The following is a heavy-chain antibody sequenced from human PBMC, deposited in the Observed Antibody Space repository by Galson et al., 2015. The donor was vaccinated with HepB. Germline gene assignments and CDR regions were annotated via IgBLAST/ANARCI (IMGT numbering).Heavy chain of an antibody. CDR3: ARDGDYYGSGSYL. D-gene: IGHD3-10*01. Sequence: SLRLSCAASGFTFSSYWMSWVRQAPGKGLEWVANIKQDGSEKYYVDSVKGRFTISRDNAKNSLYLQMNSLRAEDTAVYYCARDGDYYGSGSYLWGQGTTVTVSS. J-gene: IGHJ6*02. CDR1: GFTFSSYW. V-gene: IGHV3-7*03. CDR2: IKQDGSEK.